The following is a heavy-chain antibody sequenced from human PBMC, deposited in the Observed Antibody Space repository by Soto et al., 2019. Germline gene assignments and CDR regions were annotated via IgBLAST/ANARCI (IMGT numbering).Heavy chain of an antibody. CDR3: AREFSNSPEAFDS. CDR1: GGSVNSDNYY. J-gene: IGHJ4*02. CDR2: IYHTGST. V-gene: IGHV4-61*01. Sequence: SETLSLTCTVSGGSVNSDNYYWSWIRQPPGRGLDWIGYIYHTGSTNYNPSLNSRVTISVDTSRNQFSLKLSSVTAADTAVYYCAREFSNSPEAFDSWGQGTLVTVSS. D-gene: IGHD6-6*01.